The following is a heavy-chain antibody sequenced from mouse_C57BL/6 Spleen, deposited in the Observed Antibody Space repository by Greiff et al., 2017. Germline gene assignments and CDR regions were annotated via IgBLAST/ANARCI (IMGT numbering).Heavy chain of an antibody. CDR3: AREWCDSARDY. J-gene: IGHJ4*01. CDR2: IYPGDGDT. D-gene: IGHD1-3*01. Sequence: VQLQQSGAELVKPGASVKISCKASGYAFSSYWMNWVKQRPGQGLEWIGQIYPGDGDTNYNGKFKGKATLTADKSSSTAYMQLSSLTSEDSAVYFCAREWCDSARDYWGQGTSVTVSS. CDR1: GYAFSSYW. V-gene: IGHV1-80*01.